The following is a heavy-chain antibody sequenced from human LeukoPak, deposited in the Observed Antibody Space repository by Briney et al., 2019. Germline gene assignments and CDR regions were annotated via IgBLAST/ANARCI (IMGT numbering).Heavy chain of an antibody. CDR1: GFTFSSYS. J-gene: IGHJ4*02. D-gene: IGHD3-22*01. CDR2: ISSSSSYI. V-gene: IGHV3-21*01. CDR3: ASWAATYYYDSSGIPPDY. Sequence: PGGSLRLSCAASGFTFSSYSMNWVRQAPGKGLEWVSSISSSSSYIYYADSVKGRFTISRDNAKNSLYLQMNSLRAEDTAVYYCASWAATYYYDSSGIPPDYWGQGTLVTVSS.